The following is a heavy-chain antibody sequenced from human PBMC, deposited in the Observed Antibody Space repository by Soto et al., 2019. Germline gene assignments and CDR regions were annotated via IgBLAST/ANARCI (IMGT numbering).Heavy chain of an antibody. CDR1: GDSIGGVGY. D-gene: IGHD2-21*02. CDR2: IASSGST. J-gene: IGHJ5*02. V-gene: IGHV4-31*03. CDR3: ARSGVTGIVLQSHWFDX. Sequence: SETLSLTFTVSGDSIGGVGYWSWIRQFPGSGLEWIGCIASSGSTYYNPALNNRISLSLDTSQNQFSLKLLSVTAADTAIYYCARSGVTGIVLQSHWFDXWGQGTLVTVSX.